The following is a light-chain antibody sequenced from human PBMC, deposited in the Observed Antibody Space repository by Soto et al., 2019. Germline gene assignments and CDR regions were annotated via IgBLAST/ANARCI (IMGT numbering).Light chain of an antibody. CDR2: AAS. J-gene: IGKJ1*01. Sequence: IQMTQSPSSLSASVGDRVTITCRASQSISSYLNGYQQKPGKAPKLLIYAASSLQSGVPSRFSGSGSGTDFTLTISSLQPEDFATYYCQQSYSTPWTFGQGTKVDIK. CDR3: QQSYSTPWT. CDR1: QSISSY. V-gene: IGKV1-39*01.